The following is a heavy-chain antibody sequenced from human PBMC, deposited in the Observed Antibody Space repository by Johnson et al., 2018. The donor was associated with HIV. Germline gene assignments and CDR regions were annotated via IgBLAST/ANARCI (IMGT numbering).Heavy chain of an antibody. CDR3: ARGRRPWELHGFNAFDT. D-gene: IGHD1-26*01. CDR2: ISYDGSNK. CDR1: GFTFSSYD. Sequence: QVQLVESGGGVVQPGGSLRLSCETSGFTFSSYDMHWVRQAPGKGLEWVALISYDGSNKYYADSVKGRFTISRDNSKNTLYLQMNSLRAEDTALYYCARGRRPWELHGFNAFDTWGQGTMVTVSS. V-gene: IGHV3-30*19. J-gene: IGHJ3*02.